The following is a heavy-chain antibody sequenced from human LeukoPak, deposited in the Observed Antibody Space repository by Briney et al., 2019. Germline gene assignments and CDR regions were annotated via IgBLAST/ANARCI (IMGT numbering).Heavy chain of an antibody. Sequence: ASVKVSCKASGGTFSSYAISWVRQAPGQGLEWMGWINPNSGGTNYAQKFQGRVTMTRDTSISTAYMELSRLRSDDTAVYYCARDFILRRNRGNFDYWGQGTLVTVSS. CDR2: INPNSGGT. CDR1: GGTFSSYA. V-gene: IGHV1-2*02. D-gene: IGHD3-10*01. CDR3: ARDFILRRNRGNFDY. J-gene: IGHJ4*02.